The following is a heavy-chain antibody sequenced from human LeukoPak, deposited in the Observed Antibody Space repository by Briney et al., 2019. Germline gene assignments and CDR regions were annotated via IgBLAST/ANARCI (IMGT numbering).Heavy chain of an antibody. D-gene: IGHD2-2*01. CDR1: GYTLTELS. CDR2: FDPEDGET. CDR3: ATDHCSSTSCYDWNNWFDP. J-gene: IGHJ5*02. Sequence: GASVKVSCKVSGYTLTELSMHWVRQAPGKGLEWMGGFDPEDGETIYAQKFQGRVTMTEDTSTDTAYMELSSLRSEDTAVYYCATDHCSSTSCYDWNNWFDPWGQGTLVTVSS. V-gene: IGHV1-24*01.